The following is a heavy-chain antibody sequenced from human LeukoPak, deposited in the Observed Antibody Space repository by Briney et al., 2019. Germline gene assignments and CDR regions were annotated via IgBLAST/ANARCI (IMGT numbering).Heavy chain of an antibody. CDR2: ITGSSGYI. D-gene: IGHD2-21*01. CDR3: IRHIEYVAPDS. Sequence: PGGSLRLSCAASGFTFSAYNMNWVRQAPGKGLEWVSSITGSSGYIYYADSVKGRFTISRDNAKNSLYLQMNSLRAEDTAVYYCIRHIEYVAPDSWGQGTLVTVSS. J-gene: IGHJ4*02. V-gene: IGHV3-21*04. CDR1: GFTFSAYN.